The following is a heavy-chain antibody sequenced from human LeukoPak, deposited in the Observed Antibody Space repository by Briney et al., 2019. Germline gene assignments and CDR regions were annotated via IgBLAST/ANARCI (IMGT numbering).Heavy chain of an antibody. CDR2: IYSSGST. Sequence: PSETLSLTCTVSGGSISSYYWSWIRQPPGKGLEWIGYIYSSGSTNYNPSLKSRATISVDSSKNQISLNLTSVTAADTAVYYCARHGGYSTTFDYWGQGTLVAVSS. D-gene: IGHD6-13*01. V-gene: IGHV4-4*09. CDR3: ARHGGYSTTFDY. J-gene: IGHJ4*02. CDR1: GGSISSYY.